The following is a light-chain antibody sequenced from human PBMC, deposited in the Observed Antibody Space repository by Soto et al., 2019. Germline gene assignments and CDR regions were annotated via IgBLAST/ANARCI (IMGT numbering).Light chain of an antibody. CDR3: QQYNSYART. CDR2: KAS. Sequence: DIQMTQSPSTLSASVGDRVTITCRASQRVITSLDWYQHKPGKAPKLLIYKASSLESGGPSRFSGRGSGTEFTLTISSLQPDDFATYYCQQYNSYARTFGQGTKGEI. CDR1: QRVITS. J-gene: IGKJ1*01. V-gene: IGKV1-5*03.